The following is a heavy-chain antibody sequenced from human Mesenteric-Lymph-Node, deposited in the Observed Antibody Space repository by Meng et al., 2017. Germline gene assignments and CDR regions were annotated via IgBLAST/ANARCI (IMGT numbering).Heavy chain of an antibody. D-gene: IGHD1-26*01. V-gene: IGHV1-3*01. CDR1: GYTFTNYA. Sequence: QVQLVQSGVEAKKPGASVKVSCKASGYTFTNYAIQWVRQAPGQRLEWMGWINSGNGKTKYSEKFQGRVTITRDTSATTAYMELSSLRSEDMAVYYCARGLWEQSRYYFDSWGQGTLVTVSS. CDR2: INSGNGKT. J-gene: IGHJ4*02. CDR3: ARGLWEQSRYYFDS.